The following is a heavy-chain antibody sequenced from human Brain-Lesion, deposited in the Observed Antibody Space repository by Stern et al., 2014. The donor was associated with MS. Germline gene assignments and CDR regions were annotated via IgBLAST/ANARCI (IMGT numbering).Heavy chain of an antibody. D-gene: IGHD3-9*01. CDR2: IIGSGVGT. CDR3: AKGTCYDILTGISAYPDLDY. V-gene: IGHV3-23*04. Sequence: EVQLVESGGGLVQPGGSLRLSCAASGFTFNSYAMSWVRQAPGKGLEWVSSIIGSGVGTYYAHSVKGRFTISRDNSKNTLYLQMNSLRAEDTAVYYCAKGTCYDILTGISAYPDLDYWGQGTLITVSS. J-gene: IGHJ4*02. CDR1: GFTFNSYA.